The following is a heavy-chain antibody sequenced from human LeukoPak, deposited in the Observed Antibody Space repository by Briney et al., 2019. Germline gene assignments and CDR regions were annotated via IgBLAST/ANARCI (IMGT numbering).Heavy chain of an antibody. CDR1: GGSISSYY. V-gene: IGHV4-34*01. CDR3: ARGLGSYYYGMDV. Sequence: SETLSLTCTVSGGSISSYYWSWIRQPPGKGLEWIGEINHSGSTNYNPSLKSRVTISVDTSKNQFSLKLSSVTAADTAVYYCARGLGSYYYGMDVWGQGTTVTVSS. D-gene: IGHD3-16*01. CDR2: INHSGST. J-gene: IGHJ6*02.